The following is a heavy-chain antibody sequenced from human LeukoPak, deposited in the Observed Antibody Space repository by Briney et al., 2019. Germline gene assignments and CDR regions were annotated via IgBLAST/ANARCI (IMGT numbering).Heavy chain of an antibody. CDR2: IYSGGST. CDR1: GFTVSSNY. CDR3: ARVSTSSGYYYSVGYFDY. Sequence: PGGSLRLSCAASGFTVSSNYMSWVRQAPGKGLEWVSVIYSGGSTYYADSVKGRFTISRDNSKNTLYLQINSLRAGDTAVYYCARVSTSSGYYYSVGYFDYWGQGTLVTVSS. J-gene: IGHJ4*02. V-gene: IGHV3-66*01. D-gene: IGHD3-22*01.